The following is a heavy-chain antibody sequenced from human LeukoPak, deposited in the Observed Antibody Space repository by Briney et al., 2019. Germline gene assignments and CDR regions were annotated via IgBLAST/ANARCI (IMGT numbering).Heavy chain of an antibody. CDR2: ISYDGRNK. CDR1: GCTSSSYV. D-gene: IGHD1-1*01. J-gene: IGHJ4*02. V-gene: IGHV3-30*04. Sequence: GRALRHSSAASGCTSSSYVMHWVRQAPGKGGEWGAVISYDGRNKYYADSVKGRLTISRDNSKNTLYLQMNSLRAEDTAVYYCARDCPGSSTWMDYFDYWGQGTLVTVSS. CDR3: ARDCPGSSTWMDYFDY.